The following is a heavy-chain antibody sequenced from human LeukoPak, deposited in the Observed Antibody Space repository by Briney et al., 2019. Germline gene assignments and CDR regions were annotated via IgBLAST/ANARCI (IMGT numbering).Heavy chain of an antibody. CDR3: AREIWWRFDH. V-gene: IGHV3-7*01. D-gene: IGHD5-12*01. CDR1: GFTFSRDW. CDR2: IKPDGNEE. Sequence: GGSLRLSCSASGFTFSRDWMSWVRHTPGKGLECVAKIKPDGNEEYYMDSVKGRFPISRDNSKNSLYLHLISLRDEDTAVYYCAREIWWRFDHWGQGSLVTVSS. J-gene: IGHJ4*02.